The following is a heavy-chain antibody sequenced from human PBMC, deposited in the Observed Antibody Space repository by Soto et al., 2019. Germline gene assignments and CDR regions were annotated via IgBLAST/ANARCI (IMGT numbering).Heavy chain of an antibody. CDR3: ARVEATMGYYYYGMDV. V-gene: IGHV1-18*04. D-gene: IGHD5-12*01. CDR2: ISAYNGNT. CDR1: GYTFTSYG. Sequence: QVQLVQSGAEVKKPGASVKVSCKASGYTFTSYGISWVRQAPGQGLEGMGWISAYNGNTNYAQKLQGRVTMTTDTSTSTAYMELRSLRSDDTAVYYCARVEATMGYYYYGMDVWGQGTTVTVSS. J-gene: IGHJ6*02.